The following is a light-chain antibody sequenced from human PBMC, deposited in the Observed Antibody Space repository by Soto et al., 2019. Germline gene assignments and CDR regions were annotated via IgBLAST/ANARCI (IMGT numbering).Light chain of an antibody. CDR2: DVS. CDR1: SSDVGGYNY. CDR3: SSYTSSSTLV. V-gene: IGLV2-14*01. Sequence: QSALTQPASVSGSPGQSITISCTGPSSDVGGYNYVSWYQQHPGKAPKLMIYDVSNRPSGVSNRFSGSKSGNTASLTISGLQAEDEAEYYCSSYTSSSTLVFGGGTKLTVL. J-gene: IGLJ2*01.